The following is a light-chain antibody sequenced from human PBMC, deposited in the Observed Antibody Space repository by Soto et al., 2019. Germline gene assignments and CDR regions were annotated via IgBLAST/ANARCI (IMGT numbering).Light chain of an antibody. V-gene: IGLV2-23*01. CDR3: CSYASSATWV. Sequence: QTVVTQPASVSGSPGQSITISCTGPSSDVGGSKVVSWYQHHPGKAPKLIIYEDTKRPSGVSTRFSGSKSGNTASLTISGLQAEDEADYYCCSYASSATWVFGGGTKLTVL. CDR1: SSDVGGSKV. J-gene: IGLJ3*02. CDR2: EDT.